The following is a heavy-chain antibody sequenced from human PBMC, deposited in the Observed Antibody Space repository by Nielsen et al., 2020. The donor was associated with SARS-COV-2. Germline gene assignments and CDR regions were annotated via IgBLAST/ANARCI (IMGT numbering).Heavy chain of an antibody. CDR2: ISAYNGNT. D-gene: IGHD6-19*01. Sequence: ASVKVSCKASGYTFTSYGISWVRQAPGQGLEWVGWISAYNGNTNYAQKLQGRVTMTTDTSKSTAYMEPRSLRSGDTAVYYFARDRSRGWYEGGWLDPWGQGTLVTVSS. CDR1: GYTFTSYG. CDR3: ARDRSRGWYEGGWLDP. J-gene: IGHJ5*02. V-gene: IGHV1-18*01.